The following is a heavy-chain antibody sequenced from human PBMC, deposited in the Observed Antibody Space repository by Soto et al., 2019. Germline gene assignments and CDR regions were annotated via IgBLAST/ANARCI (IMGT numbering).Heavy chain of an antibody. CDR3: ARGNSTDCSSGICSFFYNHDMDV. D-gene: IGHD2-15*01. CDR1: GYSFTDYH. V-gene: IGHV1-2*04. Sequence: ASVRVSCKASGYSFTDYHIHWVRQAPGQGLEWLGRINPKSGGTSTAQNFPGWVTMTTDTSISTASMELTRLTSDDTAIYYCARGNSTDCSSGICSFFYNHDMDVWGQGTTVTVSS. J-gene: IGHJ6*02. CDR2: INPKSGGT.